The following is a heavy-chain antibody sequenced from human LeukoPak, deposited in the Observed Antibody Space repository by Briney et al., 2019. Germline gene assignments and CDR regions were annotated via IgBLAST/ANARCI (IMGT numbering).Heavy chain of an antibody. J-gene: IGHJ3*01. CDR3: ARDAKWELLPHAFDV. D-gene: IGHD1-26*01. CDR2: ISAYNVNT. CDR1: GYTFNSFG. Sequence: ASVTVSCKASGYTFNSFGISWVRQAPGQGLEWMGWISAYNVNTYYLQKFQGRVTLTTDTSTNTAYMELWNLSSGDTAIYYCARDAKWELLPHAFDVWGQGTLVTVSP. V-gene: IGHV1-18*01.